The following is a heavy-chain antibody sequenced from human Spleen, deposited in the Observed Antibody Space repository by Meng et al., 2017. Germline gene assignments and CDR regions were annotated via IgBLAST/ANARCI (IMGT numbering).Heavy chain of an antibody. CDR2: IYYSGST. CDR3: ARDYGDYWSTLDY. Sequence: QVQLQESGPGLVKPSETLSLTCTVSAGSISSGNYYWGWIRQPPGKGLEWIGYIYYSGSTYYNPSLKSRVTISVDTSKNQFSLKLSSVTAADTAVYYCARDYGDYWSTLDYWGQGTLVTVSS. V-gene: IGHV4-39*02. D-gene: IGHD4-17*01. J-gene: IGHJ4*02. CDR1: AGSISSGNYY.